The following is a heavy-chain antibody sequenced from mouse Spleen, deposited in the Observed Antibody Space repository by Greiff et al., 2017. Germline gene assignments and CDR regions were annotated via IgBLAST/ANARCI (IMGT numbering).Heavy chain of an antibody. CDR3: ARRSSGYGYAMDY. J-gene: IGHJ4*01. Sequence: VKLQESGAELVKPGASVKMSCKASGYTFTTYPIEWMKQNHGKSLEWIGNFHPYNDDTKYNEKFKGKATLTVEKSSSTVYLELSRLTSDDSAVYYCARRSSGYGYAMDYWGQGTSVTVSS. D-gene: IGHD3-1*01. V-gene: IGHV1-47*01. CDR1: GYTFTTYP. CDR2: FHPYNDDT.